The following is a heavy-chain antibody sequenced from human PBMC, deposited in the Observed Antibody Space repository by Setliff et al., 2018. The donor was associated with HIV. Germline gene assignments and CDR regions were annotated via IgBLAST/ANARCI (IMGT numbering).Heavy chain of an antibody. Sequence: SETLSLTCFVPGVSISGHFWGWIRQPPGKGLEWIGYIYTSGTTEYNPSLDSRVTISVDTSRDQFSLNLRSVTAADTALYFCARLIHTGLLYFDYWGLGMLVTVSS. J-gene: IGHJ4*02. CDR2: IYTSGTT. CDR1: GVSISGHF. D-gene: IGHD2-8*02. V-gene: IGHV4-4*09. CDR3: ARLIHTGLLYFDY.